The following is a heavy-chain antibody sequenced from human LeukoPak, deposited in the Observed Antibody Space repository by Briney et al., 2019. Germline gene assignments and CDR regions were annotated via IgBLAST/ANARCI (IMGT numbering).Heavy chain of an antibody. CDR3: ARALTQVYYDSSGYYGDNWFDP. J-gene: IGHJ5*02. Sequence: SVKVSCKASGGTLSSYTISWVRQAPGQGLEWMGRIIPILGTANYAQKFQGRVTITADKSTSTAYMELSSLRSEDTAVYYCARALTQVYYDSSGYYGDNWFDPWGQGTLVTVSS. V-gene: IGHV1-69*08. CDR2: IIPILGTA. CDR1: GGTLSSYT. D-gene: IGHD3-22*01.